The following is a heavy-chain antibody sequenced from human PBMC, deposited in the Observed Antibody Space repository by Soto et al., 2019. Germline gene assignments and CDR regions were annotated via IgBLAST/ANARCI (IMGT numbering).Heavy chain of an antibody. CDR2: IIPIPGTA. CDR3: AGVATPDGDY. Sequence: QVQLVQSGAEVKKPGSSVKVSCKASGGTFGSYAISWVRQAPGQGLEWMGGIIPIPGTANYAQNFQGRVTITADKSTRTVYMEMSSLRSDDTAVYYCAGVATPDGDYWGQGTLVTVSS. V-gene: IGHV1-69*06. CDR1: GGTFGSYA. J-gene: IGHJ4*02.